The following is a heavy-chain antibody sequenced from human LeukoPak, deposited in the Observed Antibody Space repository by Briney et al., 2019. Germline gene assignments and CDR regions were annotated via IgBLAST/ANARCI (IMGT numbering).Heavy chain of an antibody. D-gene: IGHD1-26*01. CDR1: GGTFSSYA. J-gene: IGHJ4*02. CDR3: AKSEVGAISWVH. Sequence: ASVKVSCKASGGTFSSYAISWVRQAPGQGLEWMGIINPSGGSTSYAQKFQGRVTMTRDTSTSTVSMELSSLRSEDTAVYYCAKSEVGAISWVHWGQGTLVIVSS. CDR2: INPSGGST. V-gene: IGHV1-46*01.